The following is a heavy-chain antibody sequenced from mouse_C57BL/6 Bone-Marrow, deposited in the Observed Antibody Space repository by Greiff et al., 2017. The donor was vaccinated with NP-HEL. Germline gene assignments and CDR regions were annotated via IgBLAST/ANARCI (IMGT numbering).Heavy chain of an antibody. CDR1: GFTFSDYY. CDR3: ARRLGRFNFDD. J-gene: IGHJ2*01. CDR2: INYDGSST. V-gene: IGHV5-16*01. Sequence: EVKLQESEGGLVQPGSSMKLSCTASGFTFSDYYMAWVRQVPEKGLDWVANINYDGSSTNYLDSLKSRIIISRDNAKNILYLQMSSLKSEDTATYYCARRLGRFNFDDWGKGTTLTVSS. D-gene: IGHD4-1*01.